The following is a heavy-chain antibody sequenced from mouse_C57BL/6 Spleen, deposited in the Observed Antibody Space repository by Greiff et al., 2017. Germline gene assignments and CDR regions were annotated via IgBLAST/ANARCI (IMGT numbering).Heavy chain of an antibody. CDR2: ISDGGSYT. CDR3: ARAGYDYDQENSMDY. CDR1: GFTFSSYA. Sequence: DVMLVESGGGLVKPGASLKLSCAASGFTFSSYAMSWVRQTPEKRLEWVATISDGGSYTNYPDNVKGRFTISRDNAKNNPYLQLSHLKSEDTAMYYCARAGYDYDQENSMDYWGQGTSVTVSS. V-gene: IGHV5-4*03. J-gene: IGHJ4*01. D-gene: IGHD2-4*01.